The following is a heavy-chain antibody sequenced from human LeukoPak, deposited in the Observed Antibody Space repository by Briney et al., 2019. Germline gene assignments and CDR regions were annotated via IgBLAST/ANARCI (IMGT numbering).Heavy chain of an antibody. D-gene: IGHD3-3*01. CDR1: GGSISSSSYY. V-gene: IGHV4-39*07. CDR3: ARGLYYDFWSGFHPPSYYYMDV. CDR2: IYYSGST. J-gene: IGHJ6*03. Sequence: PSETLSLTCTVSGGSISSSSYYWGWIRQPPGKGLEWIGSIYYSGSTYYNPSLKSRVTISVDTSKNQFSLKLSSVTAADTAVYYCARGLYYDFWSGFHPPSYYYMDVWGKGTTVTVSS.